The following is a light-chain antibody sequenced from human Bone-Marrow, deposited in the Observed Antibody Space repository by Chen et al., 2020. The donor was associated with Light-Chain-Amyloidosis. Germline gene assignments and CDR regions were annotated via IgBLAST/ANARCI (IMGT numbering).Light chain of an antibody. CDR3: QSADSSGTYEVI. CDR1: YLPPKY. J-gene: IGLJ2*01. CDR2: RDT. V-gene: IGLV3-25*03. Sequence: SYELTQPPSAPVAPGQTARITCPGDYLPPKYAYWYQQKPGQAPVLVIHRDTERPSGISERFSGSSSGTTATLTISGVQAEDEADYHCQSADSSGTYEVIFGGGTKLTVL.